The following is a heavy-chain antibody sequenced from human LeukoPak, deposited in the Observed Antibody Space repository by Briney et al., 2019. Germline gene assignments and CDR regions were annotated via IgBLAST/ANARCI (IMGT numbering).Heavy chain of an antibody. CDR3: ARDTTIHYGMDV. D-gene: IGHD3-3*01. CDR2: ISSSGSTI. J-gene: IGHJ6*02. CDR1: GFTFSSYE. Sequence: PGGSLRLSCAASGFTFSSYEMNWVRQAPGKGLEWVSYISSSGSTIYYADSVKGRFTISRDNAKNSLYLQMNSLRAEDTAVYYCARDTTIHYGMDVGGQGTTVTVSS. V-gene: IGHV3-48*03.